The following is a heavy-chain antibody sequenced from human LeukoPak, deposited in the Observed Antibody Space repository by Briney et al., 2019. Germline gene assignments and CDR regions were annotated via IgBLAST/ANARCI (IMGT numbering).Heavy chain of an antibody. D-gene: IGHD7-27*01. V-gene: IGHV3-48*03. CDR2: ISSSGSTI. Sequence: GGSLRLSCAASGFTFSSYEMNWVREAPGKGLEWVSYISSSGSTIYYADSVKGRFSISRDNAKNSLYLQVNSLTAEDTAVYYCARWGRWPAQVRYFDYWGQGTLVTVSS. J-gene: IGHJ4*02. CDR1: GFTFSSYE. CDR3: ARWGRWPAQVRYFDY.